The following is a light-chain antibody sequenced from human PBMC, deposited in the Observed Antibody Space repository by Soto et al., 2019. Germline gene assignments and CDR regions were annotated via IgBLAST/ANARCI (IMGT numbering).Light chain of an antibody. V-gene: IGKV1-39*01. CDR2: SSS. J-gene: IGKJ1*01. CDR3: QQSYNTPRT. Sequence: DIQLTQSPSSLSASVGDRVTITCRASQSISNFLNWYQQRPRQAPKLLISSSSNVQSGVPSRFSGRGSGTDFTLTISGLQPEDAASYCCQQSYNTPRTFGQGTKVEI. CDR1: QSISNF.